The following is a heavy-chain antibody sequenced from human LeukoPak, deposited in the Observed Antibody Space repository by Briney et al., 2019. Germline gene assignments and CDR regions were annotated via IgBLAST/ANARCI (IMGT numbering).Heavy chain of an antibody. CDR3: ARGVTMVRGVINY. V-gene: IGHV1-2*02. D-gene: IGHD3-10*01. CDR1: GYTFTSYD. J-gene: IGHJ4*02. Sequence: ASVKVSCKASGYTFTSYDVNWVRQAPGQGLEWMGWINPNSGGTNYAQKFQGRVTMTRDTSISTAYMELSRLRSDDTAVYYCARGVTMVRGVINYWGQGTLVTVSS. CDR2: INPNSGGT.